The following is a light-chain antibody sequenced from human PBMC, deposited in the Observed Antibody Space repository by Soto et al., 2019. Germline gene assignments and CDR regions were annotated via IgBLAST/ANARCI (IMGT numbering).Light chain of an antibody. Sequence: QSALTQPASVSGSPGQSITISCTGTSSDVGGYNYVSWYQQHPGKAPKLMIYDVSNRPSGVSNRFSGSKSGNTASLTITGLQAEDEADYYCSSYTSSSTPHVVFGGGTKLTVL. J-gene: IGLJ2*01. CDR1: SSDVGGYNY. CDR3: SSYTSSSTPHVV. V-gene: IGLV2-14*01. CDR2: DVS.